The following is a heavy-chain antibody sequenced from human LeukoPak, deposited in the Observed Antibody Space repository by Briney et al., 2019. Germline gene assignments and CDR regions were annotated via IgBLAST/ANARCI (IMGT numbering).Heavy chain of an antibody. Sequence: GGSLRLSCAASGFTVSSNYMSWVRQAPGKGLEWVSVINSDGSTYYADSVKGRFTISRDNSKNTPHLQMNSLRAEDTAVYYCARDPYSNYFDYWGQGTLVTVSS. J-gene: IGHJ4*02. CDR3: ARDPYSNYFDY. V-gene: IGHV3-66*01. D-gene: IGHD4-11*01. CDR1: GFTVSSNY. CDR2: INSDGST.